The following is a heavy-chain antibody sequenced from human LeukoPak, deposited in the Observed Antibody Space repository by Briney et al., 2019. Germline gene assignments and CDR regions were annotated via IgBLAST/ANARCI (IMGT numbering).Heavy chain of an antibody. CDR1: GFTFSSYA. CDR2: INGGGVNT. Sequence: GGSLRLSCAASGFTFSSYAMSWVRQAPGKGLEWVSTINGGGVNTHYADSVGGRFTISRDNSKNTLFLQMNSLRDEDTAVYYCASPSIVGAHDAFDIWGQGTMVTVSS. J-gene: IGHJ3*02. V-gene: IGHV3-23*01. D-gene: IGHD1-26*01. CDR3: ASPSIVGAHDAFDI.